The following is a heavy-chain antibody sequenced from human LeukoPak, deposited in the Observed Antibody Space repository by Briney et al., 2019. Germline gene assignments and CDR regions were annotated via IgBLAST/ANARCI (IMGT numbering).Heavy chain of an antibody. D-gene: IGHD1-26*01. J-gene: IGHJ3*02. CDR2: MNPNSGNT. CDR3: ARWEYSGSYSDAFDI. V-gene: IGHV1-8*01. Sequence: ASVKVSCKASGHTFTSHDINWVRQATGQGLEWMGWMNPNSGNTGYAQKFQGRVIMTRDTAISTAYMELSSLRSEDTAVYYCARWEYSGSYSDAFDIWGQGTMVTVSS. CDR1: GHTFTSHD.